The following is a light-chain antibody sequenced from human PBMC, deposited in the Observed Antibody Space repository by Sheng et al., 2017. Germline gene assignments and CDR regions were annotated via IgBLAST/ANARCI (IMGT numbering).Light chain of an antibody. J-gene: IGLJ2*01. CDR1: KLGDKY. CDR2: QDS. CDR3: QAWDSSTAWFVV. V-gene: IGLV3-1*01. Sequence: SYELTQPPSVSVSPGQTASITCSGDKLGDKYACWYQQKPGQSPVLVIYQDSKRPSGIPERFSGSNSGNTATLTISGTQAMDEADYYCQAWDSSTAWFVVFGGGIKLTVL.